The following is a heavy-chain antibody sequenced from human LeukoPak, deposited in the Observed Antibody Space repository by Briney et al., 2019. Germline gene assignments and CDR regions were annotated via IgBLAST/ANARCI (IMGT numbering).Heavy chain of an antibody. J-gene: IGHJ5*02. CDR2: INSDGSST. CDR3: ASSTSLPGWFDP. CDR1: GFTFSSYW. V-gene: IGHV3-74*01. D-gene: IGHD1/OR15-1a*01. Sequence: GGSLRLSCAASGFTFSSYWMHWVRQAPGKGLVWVSRINSDGSSTSYADSVKGRFTISRDNAKNTLYLQMNSLRAEDTAAYYCASSTSLPGWFDPWGQGTLVTVSS.